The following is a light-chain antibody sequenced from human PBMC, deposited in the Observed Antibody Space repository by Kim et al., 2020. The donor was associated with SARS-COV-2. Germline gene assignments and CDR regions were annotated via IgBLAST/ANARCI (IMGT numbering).Light chain of an antibody. CDR1: QSVSSN. J-gene: IGKJ1*01. CDR2: GAS. Sequence: SVSPGERATLSCRASQSVSSNLAWYQQKPGQAPRLLIYGASTRATGIPARFSGSGSGTEFTLTISSLQSEDFAVYYRQQYNNWWTFGQGTKVDIK. V-gene: IGKV3-15*01. CDR3: QQYNNWWT.